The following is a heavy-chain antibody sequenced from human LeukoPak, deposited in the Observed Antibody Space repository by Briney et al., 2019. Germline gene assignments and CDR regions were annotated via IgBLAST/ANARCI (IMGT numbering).Heavy chain of an antibody. V-gene: IGHV4-34*01. J-gene: IGHJ6*03. D-gene: IGHD6-13*01. CDR1: GGSFSGYY. Sequence: NPSETLSLTCAVYGGSFSGYYWGWIRQPPGKGLEWIGSIYYSGSTYYDPSLKSRVTISVDASKDQFSLKLSSVTAADTAVYYCARVTRYSSSWDYYYYMDVWGKGTTVTVSS. CDR3: ARVTRYSSSWDYYYYMDV. CDR2: IYYSGST.